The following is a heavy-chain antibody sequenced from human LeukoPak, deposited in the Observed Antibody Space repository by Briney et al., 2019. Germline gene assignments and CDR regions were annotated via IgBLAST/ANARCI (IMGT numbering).Heavy chain of an antibody. V-gene: IGHV4-34*01. CDR2: INHSGST. CDR1: GGSFSGYY. D-gene: IGHD4-23*01. CDR3: ARDYGGNSDY. J-gene: IGHJ4*02. Sequence: PSETLSLTCAVYGGSFSGYYWSWIRQPPGKGLEWIGEINHSGSTNYNPSLKSRVTISVDTSKNQFSLKLSSVTAADTAVYYCARDYGGNSDYWGQGTLVTVSS.